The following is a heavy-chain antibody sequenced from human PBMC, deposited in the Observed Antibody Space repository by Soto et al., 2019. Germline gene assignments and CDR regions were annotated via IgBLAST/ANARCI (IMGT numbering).Heavy chain of an antibody. CDR1: GGSISNADYY. Sequence: QVQLQESGPGLVKPSQTLSLTCTVSGGSISNADYYWSWVRQPPGKGLESIGYIYYSGSSFFNPSLKSRVSISKDTSRNQFSLRLTSVTAADTAVYYCARAIVVTVGGMDVWGRGTTVTVSS. V-gene: IGHV4-30-4*01. CDR2: IYYSGSS. J-gene: IGHJ6*02. CDR3: ARAIVVTVGGMDV. D-gene: IGHD5-12*01.